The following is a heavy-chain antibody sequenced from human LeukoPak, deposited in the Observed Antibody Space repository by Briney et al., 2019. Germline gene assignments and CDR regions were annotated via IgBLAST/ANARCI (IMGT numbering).Heavy chain of an antibody. V-gene: IGHV3-23*01. J-gene: IGHJ1*01. Sequence: GGSLRLSCAASGFTFSSYAMSWVRQAPGKGLERVSAISGSGGSTYYADSVKGRFTISRDNSKNTLYLQMNSLRAEDTAVYYCAKDSQGQYGGNPEYFQHWGQGTLVTVSS. CDR1: GFTFSSYA. CDR2: ISGSGGST. D-gene: IGHD4-23*01. CDR3: AKDSQGQYGGNPEYFQH.